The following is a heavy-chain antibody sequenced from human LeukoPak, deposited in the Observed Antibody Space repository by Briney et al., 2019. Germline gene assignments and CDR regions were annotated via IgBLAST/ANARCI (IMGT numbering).Heavy chain of an antibody. CDR1: GFTFSSYS. CDR3: ASLSVAGSDVDF. D-gene: IGHD6-19*01. V-gene: IGHV3-48*04. J-gene: IGHJ4*02. Sequence: GGSLRLSCAASGFTFSSYSMNWVRQAPGKGLEWVSSISSSGSIKHYADSVKGRFTISRDNARNSLYVQMNSLRVDDTAVYYCASLSVAGSDVDFWGQGTLVTVSS. CDR2: ISSSGSIK.